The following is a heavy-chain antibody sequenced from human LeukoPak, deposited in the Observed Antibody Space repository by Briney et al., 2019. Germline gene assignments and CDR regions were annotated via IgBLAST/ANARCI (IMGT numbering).Heavy chain of an antibody. V-gene: IGHV1-2*02. Sequence: ASVKVSCKTSGYTFTGYYLHWVRQAPGQGLEWMGWLNPSSGDTKYAQKFQGRVTMTRDTSISTAYMELSRLRSDDTAVYYCARGHYYDSSGYYYWGQGTLVTVSS. J-gene: IGHJ4*02. CDR2: LNPSSGDT. D-gene: IGHD3-22*01. CDR1: GYTFTGYY. CDR3: ARGHYYDSSGYYY.